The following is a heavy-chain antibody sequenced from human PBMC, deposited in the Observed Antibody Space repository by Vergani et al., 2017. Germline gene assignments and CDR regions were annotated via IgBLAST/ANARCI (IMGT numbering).Heavy chain of an antibody. V-gene: IGHV3-48*03. J-gene: IGHJ4*02. CDR1: GFTFSSYA. CDR2: ISSSGSTI. CDR3: AGIVSYSSSWGTKDY. D-gene: IGHD6-13*01. Sequence: VQLVESGGGVVQPGRSLRLSCAASGFTFSSYAMHWVRQAPGKGLEWVSYISSSGSTIYYADSVKGRFTISRDNAKNSLYLQMNSLRAEDTAVYYCAGIVSYSSSWGTKDYWGQGTLVTVSS.